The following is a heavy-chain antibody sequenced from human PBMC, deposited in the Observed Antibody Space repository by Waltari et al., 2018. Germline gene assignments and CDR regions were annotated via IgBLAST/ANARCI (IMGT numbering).Heavy chain of an antibody. V-gene: IGHV6-1*01. Sequence: QVQLQQSGPGLVKPSQTLPLTCAISGDSISSNSAAWNWIRQSPSSGLEWLGWTYYRSTWYTDYAVSVKSLLTINPDTSKNQFSLQLTSVTPEDTAVYYCARDSYDGSGNDAFDIWGQGTMVTVSS. D-gene: IGHD3-22*01. CDR3: ARDSYDGSGNDAFDI. CDR2: TYYRSTWYT. J-gene: IGHJ3*02. CDR1: GDSISSNSAA.